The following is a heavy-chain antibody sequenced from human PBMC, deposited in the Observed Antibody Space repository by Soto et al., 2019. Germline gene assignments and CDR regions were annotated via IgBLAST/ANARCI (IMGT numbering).Heavy chain of an antibody. V-gene: IGHV3-33*01. J-gene: IGHJ6*02. D-gene: IGHD3-22*01. CDR3: AREWLITMIVVVPAYGMDV. CDR1: GFTFSSYG. CDR2: IWYDGSNK. Sequence: GGSLRLSCAASGFTFSSYGMHWVRQAPGKGLEWVAVIWYDGSNKYYADSVKGRFTISRDNSKNTLYLQMNSLRAEDTAVYYCAREWLITMIVVVPAYGMDVWGQGTTVTVSS.